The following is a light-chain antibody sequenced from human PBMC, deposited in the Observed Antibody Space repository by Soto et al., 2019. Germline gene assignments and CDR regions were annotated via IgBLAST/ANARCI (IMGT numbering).Light chain of an antibody. CDR3: LLYYGGVASLV. Sequence: QAVVTQETSLTVSPGGTVTLTCASNTGTVTSYNYPNWFQQKPGQAPRALIYSTNSKHSWTPARFSGSLLGDKAVLTVSGVQPEDEAHYYCLLYYGGVASLVFGGGTKLTV. CDR2: STN. CDR1: TGTVTSYNY. J-gene: IGLJ3*02. V-gene: IGLV7-43*01.